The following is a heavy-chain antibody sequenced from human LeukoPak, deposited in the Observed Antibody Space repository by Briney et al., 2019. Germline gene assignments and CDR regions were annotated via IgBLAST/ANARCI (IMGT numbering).Heavy chain of an antibody. V-gene: IGHV4-34*01. D-gene: IGHD3-22*01. CDR2: INHSGST. Sequence: SETLSLTCAVYGGSFSGYYWSWIRQPPGKGLEWIGEINHSGSTNYNPSLKSRVTISVDTSKNQFSLKLSSVTAADTAVYYCARGGVSRPDYYDSSGYYLDYWGQGTLVTVSS. CDR1: GGSFSGYY. CDR3: ARGGVSRPDYYDSSGYYLDY. J-gene: IGHJ4*02.